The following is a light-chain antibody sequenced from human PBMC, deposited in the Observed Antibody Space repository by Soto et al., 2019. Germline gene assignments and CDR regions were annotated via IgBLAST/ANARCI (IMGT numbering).Light chain of an antibody. CDR1: QGIASY. CDR2: AAS. Sequence: DIQLTQSPSFLSASVGDRITITCRASQGIASYLAWFQQKPGKAPELLILAASTLRSGVPSRFSGNGSEIEFTLTVSSLQPEDFATYYCQQLYNYPRTFGQGTKVEIK. CDR3: QQLYNYPRT. V-gene: IGKV1-9*01. J-gene: IGKJ1*01.